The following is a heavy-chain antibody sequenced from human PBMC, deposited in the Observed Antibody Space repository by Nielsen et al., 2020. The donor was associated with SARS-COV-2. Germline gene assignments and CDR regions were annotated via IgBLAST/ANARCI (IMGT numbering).Heavy chain of an antibody. CDR1: GFTFSTCSNCA. V-gene: IGHV3-30-3*01. Sequence: GGSLRLSCAVSGFTFSTCSNCAMDWVRQAPGKGLEWVAFLSSEGTKEFYTDSVQGRFIISRDNSKNTLNLQMSSLRPEDSAVYYYARGRDYAMDVWGQGTTVIVSS. CDR3: ARGRDYAMDV. J-gene: IGHJ6*02. CDR2: LSSEGTKE. D-gene: IGHD5-24*01.